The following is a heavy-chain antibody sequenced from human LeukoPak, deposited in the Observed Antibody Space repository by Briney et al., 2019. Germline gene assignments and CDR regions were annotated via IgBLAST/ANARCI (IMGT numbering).Heavy chain of an antibody. V-gene: IGHV3-30-3*01. D-gene: IGHD3-22*01. CDR1: GFTFSSYA. Sequence: GGSQRLSCPASGFTFSSYAMHWVRHAPGKGLEWVAVISYDGSNKYYAESVKGRFTISRDNSKNTLYLQMNSLRAEDTAVYYCARGPNPGAEYDSSGYYSEYFDYWGQGTLVTVSS. CDR3: ARGPNPGAEYDSSGYYSEYFDY. J-gene: IGHJ4*02. CDR2: ISYDGSNK.